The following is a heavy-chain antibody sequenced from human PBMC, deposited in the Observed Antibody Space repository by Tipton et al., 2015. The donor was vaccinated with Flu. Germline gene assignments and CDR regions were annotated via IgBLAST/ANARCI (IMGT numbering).Heavy chain of an antibody. CDR3: ARGGQALDAFDI. CDR1: GFTVSSNE. D-gene: IGHD3-16*01. CDR2: ISGGST. V-gene: IGHV3-38-3*01. Sequence: SLRLSCAASGFTVSSNEMSWVRQAPGKGLEWVSSISGGSTYYADSRKGRFTISRDNSKNTLHLQMNSLRAEDTAVYHCARGGQALDAFDIWGQGTMVTVSS. J-gene: IGHJ3*02.